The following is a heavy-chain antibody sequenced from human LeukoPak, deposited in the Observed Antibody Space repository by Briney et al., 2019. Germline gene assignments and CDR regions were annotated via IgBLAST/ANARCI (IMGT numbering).Heavy chain of an antibody. Sequence: SQTLSLTCTVSGGSISSGSYYWSWIRQPAGKGLEWIGRIYTSGSTNYNPSLKSRVTISVDTSKNQFSLKLSSVTAADTAVYYCARDRSYVVRGVIISAGFDPWGQGTLVSVSS. CDR2: IYTSGST. CDR3: ARDRSYVVRGVIISAGFDP. D-gene: IGHD3-10*01. V-gene: IGHV4-61*02. CDR1: GGSISSGSYY. J-gene: IGHJ5*02.